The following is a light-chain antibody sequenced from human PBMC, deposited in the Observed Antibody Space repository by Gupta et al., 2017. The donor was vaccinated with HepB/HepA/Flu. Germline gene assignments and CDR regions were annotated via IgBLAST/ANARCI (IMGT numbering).Light chain of an antibody. J-gene: IGKJ1*01. CDR2: DAY. CDR1: QSVSSY. CDR3: QQSSNWPWT. Sequence: EIVLTQSPATLSLSPGERATLSCRASQSVSSYLAWYQQKPGQAPRLLIYDAYNRATGIPARFSGSGSGTDFTLTISSLEPEDFAVYYCQQSSNWPWTFGQGTKVEIK. V-gene: IGKV3-11*01.